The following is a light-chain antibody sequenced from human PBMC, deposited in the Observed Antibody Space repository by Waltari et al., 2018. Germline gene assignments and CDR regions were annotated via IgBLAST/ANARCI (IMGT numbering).Light chain of an antibody. Sequence: QSALTQPASVSGSPGQSITISCTGTSRYVGNYKLVSWFRQHPGQAPKLVVYKISRRPSGVSDRFSGSKSGNTASLTISGLHLEDEADYYCCSYAGGGSWVFGGGTKLTVL. V-gene: IGLV2-23*02. CDR2: KIS. CDR1: SRYVGNYKL. J-gene: IGLJ3*02. CDR3: CSYAGGGSWV.